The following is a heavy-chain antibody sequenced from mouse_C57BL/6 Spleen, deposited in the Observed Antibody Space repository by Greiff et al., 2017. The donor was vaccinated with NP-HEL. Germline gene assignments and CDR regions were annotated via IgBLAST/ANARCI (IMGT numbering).Heavy chain of an antibody. CDR2: IDPYSGGT. CDR1: GYTFTSYW. D-gene: IGHD1-1*01. Sequence: QVQLKQPGAELVKPGASVKLSCKASGYTFTSYWMHWVKQRPGRGLEWIGRIDPYSGGTKYNEKFKSKATLTVDKPSSTAYMQLSSLTSEDSAVYYCARGDYYGSSYDYWGQGTTLTVSS. V-gene: IGHV1-72*01. J-gene: IGHJ2*01. CDR3: ARGDYYGSSYDY.